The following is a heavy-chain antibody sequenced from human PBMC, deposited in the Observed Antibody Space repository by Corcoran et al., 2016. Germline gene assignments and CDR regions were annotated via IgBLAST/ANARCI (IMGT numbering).Heavy chain of an antibody. V-gene: IGHV3-30*18. Sequence: QVQLVESGGGEVQPGRSMKLSCAASGCTFSSYGMHWVRQAPGKGLEWVAVISYDGSNKYYADSVKGRLTISRDNSKNTLYLQKNSLRAEDTAVYYCANSGYSYGYFDYWGQGTLVTVSS. J-gene: IGHJ4*02. CDR1: GCTFSSYG. CDR3: ANSGYSYGYFDY. CDR2: ISYDGSNK. D-gene: IGHD5-18*01.